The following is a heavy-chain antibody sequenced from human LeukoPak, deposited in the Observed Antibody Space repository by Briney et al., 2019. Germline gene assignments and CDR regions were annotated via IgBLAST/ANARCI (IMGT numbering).Heavy chain of an antibody. V-gene: IGHV1-69*05. J-gene: IGHJ4*02. CDR3: AIAADASFVFDY. CDR1: GGTISSYA. Sequence: SVKVSCKASGGTISSYAINWVRQAPGQGPEWMGGIIPIFGTANFAQKFQGRVTVTTDESTSTAYMELSSLRSEDTAVYYCAIAADASFVFDYWGQGTLVTVSS. D-gene: IGHD3-16*01. CDR2: IIPIFGTA.